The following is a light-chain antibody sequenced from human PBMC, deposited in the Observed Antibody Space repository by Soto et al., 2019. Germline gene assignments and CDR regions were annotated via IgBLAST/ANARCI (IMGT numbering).Light chain of an antibody. Sequence: QASLAQPASVSGTRGQSITISCTGTSSDVGRYNYVSWFQQHPGKVPKLIIYDVSNWPSGVSDRFSGCKSGNTASLTISGLHPEDEADYYCSSFTSSSTFNFGTGTKVTVL. CDR2: DVS. J-gene: IGLJ1*01. V-gene: IGLV2-14*03. CDR3: SSFTSSSTFN. CDR1: SSDVGRYNY.